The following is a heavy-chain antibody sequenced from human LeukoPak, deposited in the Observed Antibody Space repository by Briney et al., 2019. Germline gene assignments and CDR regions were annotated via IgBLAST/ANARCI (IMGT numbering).Heavy chain of an antibody. CDR2: IIPIFGTA. V-gene: IGHV1-69*06. CDR1: GGTFSSYA. D-gene: IGHD6-13*01. Sequence: SVKVSCKASGGTFSSYAISWVRQAPGQGLEWMGGIIPIFGTANYAQKFQGRVTITADKSTSTAYMELSSLRSEDTAVYYCARYSSSWYYFDYWGQGTLVTASS. CDR3: ARYSSSWYYFDY. J-gene: IGHJ4*02.